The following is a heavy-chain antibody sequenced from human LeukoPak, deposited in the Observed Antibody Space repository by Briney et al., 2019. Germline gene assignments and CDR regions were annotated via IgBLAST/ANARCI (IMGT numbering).Heavy chain of an antibody. V-gene: IGHV3-7*01. CDR3: ARVRSSGYNPFDY. CDR2: IKQDGREK. CDR1: GFTFSSYW. D-gene: IGHD3-22*01. Sequence: GGSLRLSCAASGFTFSSYWMSWVRQAPGKGLEWVANIKQDGREKYYVDSVKGRFTISRDNAKNSLYLQMNSLRAEDTAVYYCARVRSSGYNPFDYWGQGTLVTVSS. J-gene: IGHJ4*02.